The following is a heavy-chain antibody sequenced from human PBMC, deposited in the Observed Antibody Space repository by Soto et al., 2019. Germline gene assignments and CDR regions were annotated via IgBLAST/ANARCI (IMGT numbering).Heavy chain of an antibody. V-gene: IGHV3-23*01. CDR2: ISGSGGST. Sequence: GGSLRLSCAASGFTFSSYAMSWVRQAPGKGLEWVSAISGSGGSTYYADSVKGRFTISRDNSKNTLYLQMNSLRAEDTAVYYCAKDVAWKYSSFDYYYYGMDVWGQGTTVTVSS. D-gene: IGHD6-6*01. CDR1: GFTFSSYA. CDR3: AKDVAWKYSSFDYYYYGMDV. J-gene: IGHJ6*02.